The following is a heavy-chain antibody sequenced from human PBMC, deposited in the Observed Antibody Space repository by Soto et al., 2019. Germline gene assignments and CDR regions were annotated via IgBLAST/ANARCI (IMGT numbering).Heavy chain of an antibody. CDR2: VSSDGSST. CDR3: ARGLPNYSSFDS. V-gene: IGHV3-74*01. D-gene: IGHD4-4*01. J-gene: IGHJ4*02. CDR1: GFTFSSYW. Sequence: EVQLVESGGGLVQPGESLRLSCAASGFTFSSYWMHWIRQAPGKGLVWVSRVSSDGSSTVYATSVKGRLTISRDNAKNTLYPQMNSLSDEDTAVYYCARGLPNYSSFDSWGQGTLVTVSS.